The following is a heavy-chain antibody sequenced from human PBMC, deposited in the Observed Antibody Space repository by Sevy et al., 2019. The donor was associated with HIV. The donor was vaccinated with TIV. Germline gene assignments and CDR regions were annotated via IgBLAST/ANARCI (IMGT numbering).Heavy chain of an antibody. CDR2: IRKDGSEK. V-gene: IGHV3-7*01. Sequence: GGSLRLSCAASGFTFSSYWMSWVRQAPGKGLEWVANIRKDGSEKYYVASVKGRFTISRDNAKNSLYLQMNSLRAEDTAVYYCARDKGNYYPDAFDIWGQGTMVTVSS. J-gene: IGHJ3*02. CDR1: GFTFSSYW. CDR3: ARDKGNYYPDAFDI. D-gene: IGHD3-22*01.